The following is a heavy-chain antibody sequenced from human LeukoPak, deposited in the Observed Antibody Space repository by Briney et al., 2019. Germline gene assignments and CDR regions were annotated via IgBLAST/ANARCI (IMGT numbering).Heavy chain of an antibody. D-gene: IGHD1-14*01. CDR1: GFTVSSNY. CDR2: IYSGGST. CDR3: ARGEPESLYRDFDY. J-gene: IGHJ4*02. V-gene: IGHV3-53*01. Sequence: GGSLRLSCAAPGFTVSSNYMSWVRQAPGKGLEWVSVIYSGGSTYYADSVKGRFTISRDNAKNSIHLQMTSLRVEDTAVYYRARGEPESLYRDFDYWGQGTLVTVSS.